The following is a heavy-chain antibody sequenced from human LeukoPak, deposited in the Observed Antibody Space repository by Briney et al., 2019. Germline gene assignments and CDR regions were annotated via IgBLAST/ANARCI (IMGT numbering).Heavy chain of an antibody. CDR3: DACYPGGY. CDR2: INAGNGDT. V-gene: IGHV1-3*01. CDR1: GYTFTNYV. Sequence: GASVKVSFKASGYTFTNYVVHWVRQAPGQRPEWMGYINAGNGDTKYPKNFQDRVTITRDTSASTAYMEVSSLTSEDTAHCAADACYPGGYWGQGTLVTVSS. J-gene: IGHJ4*02. D-gene: IGHD2-21*02.